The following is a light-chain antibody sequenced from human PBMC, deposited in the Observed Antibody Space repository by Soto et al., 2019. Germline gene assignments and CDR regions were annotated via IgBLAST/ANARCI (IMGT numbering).Light chain of an antibody. CDR1: SSDVGSYTF. CDR3: SSYAGNNNVV. CDR2: HVN. V-gene: IGLV2-8*01. Sequence: QSALTQPPSASGSPGQSVTISCTGTSSDVGSYTFVSWYQQYPGKAPKVLIYHVNKRPSGVPDRFSGSKSGNTASLTVSGLQSDDEADYFCSSYAGNNNVVFGGGTKLTVL. J-gene: IGLJ2*01.